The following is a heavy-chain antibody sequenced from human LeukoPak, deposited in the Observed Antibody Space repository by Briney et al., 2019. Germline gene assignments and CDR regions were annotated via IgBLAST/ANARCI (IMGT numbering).Heavy chain of an antibody. Sequence: PGGSLRLSCAASAFTFSSTAMSWVRQAPGKGLEWVSTISDSGGDTYYADSVQGRFTISRDKSKNTLFLQVNSLRAEDTAVYYCAKGRGPLYYFDFWGQGTPVTVSS. D-gene: IGHD3-10*01. CDR1: AFTFSSTA. CDR2: ISDSGGDT. V-gene: IGHV3-23*01. CDR3: AKGRGPLYYFDF. J-gene: IGHJ4*02.